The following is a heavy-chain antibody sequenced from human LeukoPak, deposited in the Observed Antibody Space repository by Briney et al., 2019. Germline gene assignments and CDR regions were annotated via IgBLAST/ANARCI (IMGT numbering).Heavy chain of an antibody. J-gene: IGHJ4*02. V-gene: IGHV4-31*03. CDR1: GGSISSGAYY. Sequence: SETLSLTCTVSGGSISSGAYYWSWIRQHPGKGLEWIEYISYSGSTYYNPSLKSRLTISVDTSKNQFSLKLSSVTAADTAVYYCASLGDTAMAVDYWGQGTLVTVSS. D-gene: IGHD5-18*01. CDR2: ISYSGST. CDR3: ASLGDTAMAVDY.